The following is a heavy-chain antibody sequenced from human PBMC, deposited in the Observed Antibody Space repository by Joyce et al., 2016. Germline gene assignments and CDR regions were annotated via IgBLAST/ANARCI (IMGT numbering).Heavy chain of an antibody. J-gene: IGHJ6*02. CDR1: GYTFTNYG. Sequence: QVQLVQSGAEVKKPGASVKVSCKASGYTFTNYGSSWVRQSPGQGHEWMGWISGDNGNTNYAKNQQGRITLTTDTTTSTAYMVLRSRRSDDTAEYSCARGIMASWGMDVWGQGTTVIVSS. CDR2: ISGDNGNT. D-gene: IGHD5-12*01. V-gene: IGHV1-18*01. CDR3: ARGIMASWGMDV.